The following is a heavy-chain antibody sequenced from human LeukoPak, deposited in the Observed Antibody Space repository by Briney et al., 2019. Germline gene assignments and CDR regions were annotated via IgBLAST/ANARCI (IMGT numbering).Heavy chain of an antibody. Sequence: GSLSLSCAASGFPFISHEMNWVRQAPGKGLEWVSYISSSGSTIYYADSVKGRFTISRDNAKNAVYLQMSSLRAEDTAIYFCAREENTSGWYSKFDYWVQGTLVTVSS. CDR3: AREENTSGWYSKFDY. CDR1: GFPFISHE. V-gene: IGHV3-48*03. J-gene: IGHJ4*02. CDR2: ISSSGSTI. D-gene: IGHD6-19*01.